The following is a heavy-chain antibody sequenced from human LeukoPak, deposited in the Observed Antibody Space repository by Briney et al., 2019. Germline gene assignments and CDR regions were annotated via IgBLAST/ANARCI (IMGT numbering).Heavy chain of an antibody. CDR1: GYTFTSYV. V-gene: IGHV1-18*01. CDR3: ARVDDILTGYGFDP. Sequence: ASVKVSCKASGYTFTSYVISWVRQAPGQGLEWMGWISAYNGNTNYAQKLQGRVTMTTDTSTSTAYIELRSLRSDDTAVYYCARVDDILTGYGFDPWGQETLVTVSS. J-gene: IGHJ5*02. D-gene: IGHD3-9*01. CDR2: ISAYNGNT.